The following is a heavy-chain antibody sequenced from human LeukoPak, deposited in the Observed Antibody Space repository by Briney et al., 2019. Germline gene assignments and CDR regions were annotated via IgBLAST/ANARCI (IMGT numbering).Heavy chain of an antibody. D-gene: IGHD3-10*01. CDR2: ISERGGST. CDR3: AKRGVVIRGILVIGYHQEAYHYDF. V-gene: IGHV3-23*01. J-gene: IGHJ4*02. CDR1: GISLSNYA. Sequence: PGGSLRLSCVVSGISLSNYAMTWVRQAPGKGLEWVSYISERGGSTTYADSVKGRFTISRDTSLNTLYLQMNNLRAEDTAVYFCAKRGVVIRGILVIGYHQEAYHYDFWVQGVLVTVSS.